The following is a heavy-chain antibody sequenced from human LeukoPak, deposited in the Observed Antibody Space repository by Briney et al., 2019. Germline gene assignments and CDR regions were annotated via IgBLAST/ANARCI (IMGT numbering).Heavy chain of an antibody. CDR2: INPSDGST. CDR3: EVVPNY. V-gene: IGHV1-46*01. J-gene: IGHJ4*02. CDR1: VYTFTIYY. D-gene: IGHD3-22*01. Sequence: ASLRVSSTASVYTFTIYYMQWVRQAPGQGLEWVGIINPSDGSTSSAQKFQGRVTMTRDTSTSTVYMELSSLRSEDTAVYYCEVVPNYWGQGTLVTVSS.